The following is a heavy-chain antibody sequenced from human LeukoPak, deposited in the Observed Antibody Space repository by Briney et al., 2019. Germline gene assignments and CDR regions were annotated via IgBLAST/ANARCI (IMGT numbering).Heavy chain of an antibody. CDR3: ARAGYCTSTSCYAGNWFDP. J-gene: IGHJ5*02. V-gene: IGHV1-18*04. Sequence: ASVKVSCKASGYTFTSYGISWVRQAPGQGLEWMGWISAYNGNTNYAQKLQGRVTMTTDTSTSTAYMELRSLRSDETAVYYCARAGYCTSTSCYAGNWFDPWGQGTLVTVSS. CDR1: GYTFTSYG. D-gene: IGHD2-2*01. CDR2: ISAYNGNT.